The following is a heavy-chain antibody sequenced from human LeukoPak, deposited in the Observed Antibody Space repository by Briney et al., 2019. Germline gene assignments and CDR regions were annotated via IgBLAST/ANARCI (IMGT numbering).Heavy chain of an antibody. CDR3: ARGRYYDSSGYYFDY. J-gene: IGHJ4*02. CDR2: IEQDGSEK. D-gene: IGHD3-22*01. Sequence: GGSLRLSCAASGFTFSSYWMSWVRQAPGKGLEWVANIEQDGSEKYYVDSVKGRFTISRDNAKNSLYLQMNSLRAEDTAVYYCARGRYYDSSGYYFDYWGQGTLVTVSS. V-gene: IGHV3-7*01. CDR1: GFTFSSYW.